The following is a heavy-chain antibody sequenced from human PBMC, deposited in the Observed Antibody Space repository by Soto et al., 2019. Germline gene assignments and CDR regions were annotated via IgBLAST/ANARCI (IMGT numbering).Heavy chain of an antibody. J-gene: IGHJ6*02. CDR2: IKQDGSEK. D-gene: IGHD3-10*01. Sequence: EVQLVESGGGLVQPGGSLRLSCAASGFTFSSYWMSWVRQAPGKGLEWVANIKQDGSEKYYVDSVKGRFTISRDNAKNSLYLQMNSLRAEDTAVYYCARSVWFGELLHYYYYGMDVWCQGTTVTVSS. CDR1: GFTFSSYW. CDR3: ARSVWFGELLHYYYYGMDV. V-gene: IGHV3-7*05.